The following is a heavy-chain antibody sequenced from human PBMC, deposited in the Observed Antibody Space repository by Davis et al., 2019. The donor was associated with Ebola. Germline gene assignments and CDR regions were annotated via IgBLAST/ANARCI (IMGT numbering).Heavy chain of an antibody. CDR1: GGSISSYY. Sequence: GSLRLSCTVSGGSISSYYWSWIRHPPGKGLEWIGYIYYSGSPNYNPSLKSRVTISVDTSKNQFFLKLSSVTAADTAVYYCARGHLGYYYDSSGYYLGPSWFDPWGQGTLVTVSS. CDR2: IYYSGSP. J-gene: IGHJ5*02. V-gene: IGHV4-59*01. D-gene: IGHD3-22*01. CDR3: ARGHLGYYYDSSGYYLGPSWFDP.